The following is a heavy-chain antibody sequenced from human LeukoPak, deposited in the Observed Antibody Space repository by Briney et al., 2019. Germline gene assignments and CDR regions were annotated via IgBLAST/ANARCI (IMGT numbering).Heavy chain of an antibody. CDR1: GFTFDDYA. CDR3: AKDRGWLQTGRPDAFDI. D-gene: IGHD5-24*01. V-gene: IGHV3-9*01. Sequence: GGSLRLSCAASGFTFDDYAMHWVRQAPGKGLEWVSGISWNSGSIGYADSVKGRFTISRDNAKNSLYLQMNSLRAEDTALYYCAKDRGWLQTGRPDAFDIWGQGTMVTVSS. J-gene: IGHJ3*02. CDR2: ISWNSGSI.